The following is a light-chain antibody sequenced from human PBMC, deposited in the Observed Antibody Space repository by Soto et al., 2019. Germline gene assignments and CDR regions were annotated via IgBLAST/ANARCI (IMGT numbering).Light chain of an antibody. CDR3: CSSAGRYIWG. CDR1: SSDVGAYNY. J-gene: IGLJ3*02. CDR2: DVS. Sequence: QSALTQPRSVSGSPGQSVTISCTGTSSDVGAYNYVSWYQQHPGKAPKLLIYDVSKRPSGVPDRLSGSKSGNTASLTTSGLQAEDEADYYCCSSAGRYIWGFGGGTQQTVL. V-gene: IGLV2-11*01.